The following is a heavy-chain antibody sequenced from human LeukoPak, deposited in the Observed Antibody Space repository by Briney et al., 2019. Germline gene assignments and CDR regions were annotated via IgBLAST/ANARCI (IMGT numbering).Heavy chain of an antibody. CDR1: GFIFSSSW. J-gene: IGHJ3*01. Sequence: GGSLRLSCAASGFIFSSSWMAWVRQAPGKGLEWVANIKRDGSEKYCVDSVKGRFTISRDNAKNSLYLQMNSLNAEDTAVYYCARPITSPSDAFDLWGQGTMVTVSS. V-gene: IGHV3-7*01. D-gene: IGHD5-12*01. CDR3: ARPITSPSDAFDL. CDR2: IKRDGSEK.